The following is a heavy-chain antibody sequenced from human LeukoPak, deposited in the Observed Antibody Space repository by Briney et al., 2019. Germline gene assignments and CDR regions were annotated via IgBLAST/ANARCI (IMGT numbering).Heavy chain of an antibody. CDR2: IIPILGIA. V-gene: IGHV1-69*04. CDR1: GGTFSSYA. D-gene: IGHD2-2*01. J-gene: IGHJ4*02. Sequence: GASVKVSCKASGGTFSSYAISWVRQAPGQGLEWMGRIIPILGIANYAQKFQGRVTITADKSTSTAYMELSSLKASDTAMYYCASSLSITTNFDYWGQGTLVTVSS. CDR3: ASSLSITTNFDY.